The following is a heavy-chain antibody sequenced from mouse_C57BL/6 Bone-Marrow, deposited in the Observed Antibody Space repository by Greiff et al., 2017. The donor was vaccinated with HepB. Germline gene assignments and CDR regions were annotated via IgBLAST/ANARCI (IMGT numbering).Heavy chain of an antibody. Sequence: EVQVVESGGGLVQPGGSLKLSCAASGFTFSDYYMYWVRQTPEKRLEWVAYISNGGGSTYYPDTVKGRFTISRDNAKNTLYLQMSRLKSEDTAMYYCARHGYYVDYWGQGTTLTVSS. CDR3: ARHGYYVDY. J-gene: IGHJ2*01. CDR1: GFTFSDYY. V-gene: IGHV5-12*01. CDR2: ISNGGGST.